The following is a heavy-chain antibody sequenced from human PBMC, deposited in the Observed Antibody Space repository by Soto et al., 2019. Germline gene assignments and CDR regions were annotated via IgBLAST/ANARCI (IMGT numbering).Heavy chain of an antibody. CDR2: ISYDGSNK. Sequence: GGSLRLSCAASGFTFSSSGMHWVRQAPGKGLEWVAVISYDGSNKFYADSVKGRFTISRDSFRNTLYLQMNSLRAEDTAVYYCAKEFHSWNYFDYWGQGTLVTVSS. J-gene: IGHJ4*02. CDR3: AKEFHSWNYFDY. V-gene: IGHV3-30*18. D-gene: IGHD1-20*01. CDR1: GFTFSSSG.